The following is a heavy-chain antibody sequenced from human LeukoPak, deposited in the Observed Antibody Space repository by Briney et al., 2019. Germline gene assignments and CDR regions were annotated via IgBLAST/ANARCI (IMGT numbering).Heavy chain of an antibody. Sequence: PSETLSLTCAVYGGSFSGYYWSWIRQPPGKGLEWIGEINHSGSTNYNPSLKSRVTISVDTSKNQFSLKLSSVTAADTAVYYCARHRAIAAAPFDYWGQGTLATVSS. J-gene: IGHJ4*02. CDR1: GGSFSGYY. V-gene: IGHV4-34*01. D-gene: IGHD6-13*01. CDR2: INHSGST. CDR3: ARHRAIAAAPFDY.